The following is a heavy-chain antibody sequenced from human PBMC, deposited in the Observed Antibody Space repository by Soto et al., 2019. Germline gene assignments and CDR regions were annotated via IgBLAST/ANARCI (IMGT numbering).Heavy chain of an antibody. Sequence: GGSLRLSCAASGFTFSDYGMHWVRQAPGKGLGWVAVMSYAGSYKYYADSVKGRFTISRDLSGNTLFLQMNSLRLEDTAVYFCAKEMYQRTVLDSSSPWGDYWDKGTMVTVSS. J-gene: IGHJ4*02. V-gene: IGHV3-30*18. CDR2: MSYAGSYK. D-gene: IGHD6-6*01. CDR3: AKEMYQRTVLDSSSPWGDY. CDR1: GFTFSDYG.